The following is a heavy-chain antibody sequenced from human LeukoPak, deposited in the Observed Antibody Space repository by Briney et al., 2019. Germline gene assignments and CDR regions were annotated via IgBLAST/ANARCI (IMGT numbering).Heavy chain of an antibody. Sequence: GGSLRLSCAASGFTFSSYSMSWVRQAPGKGLEWVSVISGSGAGTYHADSVKSRFTICRDNSKNPVDLQMNSLRGEDTALYYCAKASRSDASELTPFDYWGQGTLVTVSS. V-gene: IGHV3-23*01. CDR3: AKASRSDASELTPFDY. CDR2: ISGSGAGT. J-gene: IGHJ4*02. D-gene: IGHD3-10*01. CDR1: GFTFSSYS.